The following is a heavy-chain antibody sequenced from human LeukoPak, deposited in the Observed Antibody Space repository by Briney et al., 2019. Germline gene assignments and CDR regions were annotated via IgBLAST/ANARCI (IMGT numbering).Heavy chain of an antibody. Sequence: PSETLSLTCTVSGGSISSYYWSWIRQPTGKGLEWIGYIYYSGSTNYNPSLKSRVTISVDTSKNQFSLKLSSVTAADTAVYYCARDMVRGVIGAFDIWGQGTMVTVSS. CDR3: ARDMVRGVIGAFDI. CDR1: GGSISSYY. CDR2: IYYSGST. D-gene: IGHD3-10*01. V-gene: IGHV4-59*01. J-gene: IGHJ3*02.